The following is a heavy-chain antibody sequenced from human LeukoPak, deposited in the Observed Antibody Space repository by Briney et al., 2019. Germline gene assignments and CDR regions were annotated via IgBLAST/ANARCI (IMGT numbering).Heavy chain of an antibody. CDR3: AGDSGSYYAWTY. D-gene: IGHD1-26*01. Sequence: GASVKVSCKVSGYTLTELSMHWVRQAPGKGLEWMGGFDPEDGETIYAQKFQGRVTMTEDTSTDTAYMELSSLRSEDTAVYYCAGDSGSYYAWTYWGQGTLVTVSS. CDR1: GYTLTELS. V-gene: IGHV1-24*01. CDR2: FDPEDGET. J-gene: IGHJ4*02.